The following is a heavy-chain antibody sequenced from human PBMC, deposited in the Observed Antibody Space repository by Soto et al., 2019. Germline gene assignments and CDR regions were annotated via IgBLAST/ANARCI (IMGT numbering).Heavy chain of an antibody. D-gene: IGHD3-22*01. V-gene: IGHV3-23*01. Sequence: HPGGSLRLSCAASGFSFSDYAMSWVRQAPGKGLEWVSSISRTGDSAYYADSVKGRFAISRDRSKNRLSLQMNSLRVEDTAVYYCAKGPDGSGYYHNWFDSWGQGTLVTVSS. J-gene: IGHJ5*01. CDR1: GFSFSDYA. CDR3: AKGPDGSGYYHNWFDS. CDR2: ISRTGDSA.